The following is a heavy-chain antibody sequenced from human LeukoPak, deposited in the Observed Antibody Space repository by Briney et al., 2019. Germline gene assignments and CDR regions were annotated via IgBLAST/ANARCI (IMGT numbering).Heavy chain of an antibody. Sequence: GGSLRLSCAASGFTFSSYGMHWVRQAPGKGLEGVAVIWYDGSNKYYADSVKGRFTISRDNSKNTLYLQMNSLRAEDTALYYCAKGTGYSYAYSFDYWGQGTLVTVSS. D-gene: IGHD5-18*01. V-gene: IGHV3-33*06. CDR2: IWYDGSNK. J-gene: IGHJ4*02. CDR1: GFTFSSYG. CDR3: AKGTGYSYAYSFDY.